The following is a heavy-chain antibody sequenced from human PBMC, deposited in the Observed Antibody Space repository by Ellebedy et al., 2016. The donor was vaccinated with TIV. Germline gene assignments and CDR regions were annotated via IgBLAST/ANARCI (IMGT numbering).Heavy chain of an antibody. Sequence: GESLKISCAASGFTFSSYAMSWVRQAPGKGLEWVSAISGSGGSTYYADSVKGRFTISRDNSKNTLYLQMNSLRVEDTAVYYCARDSGYLQNWGQGTLVTVSS. D-gene: IGHD6-25*01. CDR3: ARDSGYLQN. CDR1: GFTFSSYA. J-gene: IGHJ1*01. V-gene: IGHV3-23*01. CDR2: ISGSGGST.